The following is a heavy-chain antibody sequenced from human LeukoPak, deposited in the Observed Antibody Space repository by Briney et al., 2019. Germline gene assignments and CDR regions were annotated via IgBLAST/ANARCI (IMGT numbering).Heavy chain of an antibody. V-gene: IGHV4-31*03. Sequence: SETLSLTCTVSGGSISSGGYYWSWIRQHPGKGLEWIGYIYYSGSTYYNPPLKSRVTISVDTSKNQFSLKLSSVTAADTAVYYCASGYYYDSSGYHDAFDIWGQGTMVTVSS. D-gene: IGHD3-22*01. CDR1: GGSISSGGYY. CDR3: ASGYYYDSSGYHDAFDI. CDR2: IYYSGST. J-gene: IGHJ3*02.